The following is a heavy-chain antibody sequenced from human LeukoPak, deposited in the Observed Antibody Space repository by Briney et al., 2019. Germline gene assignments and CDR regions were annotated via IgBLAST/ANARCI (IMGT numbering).Heavy chain of an antibody. CDR3: ARDDRWLQLSTHAFDI. J-gene: IGHJ3*02. Sequence: SETLSLTCTVSGGSISSYYRSWIRQPPGKGLEWIGYIYYSGSTNYNPSLKSRVTISVDTSKNQFSLKLSSVTAADTAVYYCARDDRWLQLSTHAFDIWGQGTMVTVSS. D-gene: IGHD5-24*01. V-gene: IGHV4-59*01. CDR1: GGSISSYY. CDR2: IYYSGST.